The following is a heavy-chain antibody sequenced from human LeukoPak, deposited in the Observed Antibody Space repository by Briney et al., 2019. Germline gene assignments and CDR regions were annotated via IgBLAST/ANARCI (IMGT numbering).Heavy chain of an antibody. CDR2: IIGSSGDT. CDR3: AKGAYDYIEMGYIDY. CDR1: GFRFSNYA. Sequence: GWSLRLSCAASGFRFSNYAMNWVRQAPGKGLEWVSLIIGSSGDTFYADSVKGRFTISRDNSKNTLFLQMNSLRAEDTALYYCAKGAYDYIEMGYIDYWGQGTLVTVSS. V-gene: IGHV3-23*01. J-gene: IGHJ4*02. D-gene: IGHD5-12*01.